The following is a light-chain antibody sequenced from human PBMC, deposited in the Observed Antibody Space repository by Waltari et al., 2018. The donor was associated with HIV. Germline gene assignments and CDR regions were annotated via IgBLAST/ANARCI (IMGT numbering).Light chain of an antibody. V-gene: IGKV1-39*01. Sequence: IQMTQSPSSLSASVGDGVTITCRASPSISNCLTWYQQKVGKAPKLLFYGESNLKRGVPTRLSGSGYGTDFTLTISSLQPEDVATEYCKQSYSFNFGGGTKVEIK. CDR1: PSISNC. J-gene: IGKJ4*01. CDR2: GES. CDR3: KQSYSFN.